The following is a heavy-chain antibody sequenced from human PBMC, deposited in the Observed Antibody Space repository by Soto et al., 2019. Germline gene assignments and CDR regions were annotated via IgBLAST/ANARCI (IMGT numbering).Heavy chain of an antibody. D-gene: IGHD6-25*01. CDR1: GYTFTTYW. J-gene: IGHJ3*01. CDR3: ARGGGNHAFDV. CDR2: ISTDGGDT. Sequence: EEQLVESGGGLVQPGGSLRLSCAASGYTFTTYWIYWVRQAPGKGLVYVSRISTDGGDTTYADSVKGRFTISTDNAKNTVYLQMNSLGVEDSAVYYCARGGGNHAFDVWGQGTMVTVSP. V-gene: IGHV3-74*01.